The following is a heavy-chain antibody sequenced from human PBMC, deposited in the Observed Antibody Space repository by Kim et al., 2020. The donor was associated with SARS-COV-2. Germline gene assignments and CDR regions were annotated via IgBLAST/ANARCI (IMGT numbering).Heavy chain of an antibody. J-gene: IGHJ4*02. V-gene: IGHV3-7*01. Sequence: GGSLRLSCAASGFTFSSYWMSWVRQAPGKGLEWVANIKQDGSEKYYVDSVKGRFTISSDNAKNSLYLQMNSLRAEDTAVYYCARDGIAAAGANDYWGQGTLVTVSS. D-gene: IGHD6-13*01. CDR1: GFTFSSYW. CDR2: IKQDGSEK. CDR3: ARDGIAAAGANDY.